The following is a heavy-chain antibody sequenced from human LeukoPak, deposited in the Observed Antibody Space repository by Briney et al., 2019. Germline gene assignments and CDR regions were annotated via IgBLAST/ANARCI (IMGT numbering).Heavy chain of an antibody. D-gene: IGHD6-19*01. Sequence: VASVKVSCKASGYTFISYDINWVRQATGQGLEWMGWMNPNSGNTGYAQKFQGRVTITRNTSISTAYMELSSLRSEDTAVYYCASAYSSGWYYSGSEYFQHWGQGTLVTVSS. J-gene: IGHJ1*01. CDR1: GYTFISYD. CDR2: MNPNSGNT. CDR3: ASAYSSGWYYSGSEYFQH. V-gene: IGHV1-8*03.